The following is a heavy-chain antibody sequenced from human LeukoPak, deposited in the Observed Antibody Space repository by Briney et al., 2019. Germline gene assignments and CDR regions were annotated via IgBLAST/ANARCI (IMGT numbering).Heavy chain of an antibody. CDR3: ARCLGSGDCYLFVRFDY. CDR1: GGTFSSYA. V-gene: IGHV1-69*06. D-gene: IGHD2-21*02. J-gene: IGHJ4*02. Sequence: GSSVKVSCKASGGTFSSYAISWVRQAPGQGLEWMGGIIPIFGTANYAQKFQGRVTITADKSTSTAYMELSSLRSEDTAVYYCARCLGSGDCYLFVRFDYWGQGTLVAVSS. CDR2: IIPIFGTA.